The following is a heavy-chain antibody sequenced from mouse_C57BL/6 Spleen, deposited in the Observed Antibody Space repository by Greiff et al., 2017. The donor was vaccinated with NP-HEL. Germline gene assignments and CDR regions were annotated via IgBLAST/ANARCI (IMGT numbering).Heavy chain of an antibody. D-gene: IGHD3-2*02. CDR2: IDPSDSYT. CDR1: GYTFTSYW. J-gene: IGHJ3*01. V-gene: IGHV1-50*01. CDR3: AKAAQATCAY. Sequence: VQLQQPGAELVKPGASVKLSCKASGYTFTSYWMQWVKQRPGQGLEWIGEIDPSDSYTNYNQKFKGKATLTVDTSSSTAYMQLSSLTSEDSAVYYCAKAAQATCAYWGQGTLVTVSA.